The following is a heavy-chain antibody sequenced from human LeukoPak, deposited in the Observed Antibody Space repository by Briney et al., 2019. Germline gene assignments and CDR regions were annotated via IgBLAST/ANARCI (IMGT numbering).Heavy chain of an antibody. V-gene: IGHV3-23*01. Sequence: GGSLRLSCAASGFTFSSYAMSWVRQAPGKGLEWVSTISNSDGNTYYADSVKGRFTISRDNSKNTLYLQMNSLRAEDTAVYYCASVGATKNYYFDYWGQGTLVTVSS. CDR2: ISNSDGNT. D-gene: IGHD1-26*01. J-gene: IGHJ4*02. CDR3: ASVGATKNYYFDY. CDR1: GFTFSSYA.